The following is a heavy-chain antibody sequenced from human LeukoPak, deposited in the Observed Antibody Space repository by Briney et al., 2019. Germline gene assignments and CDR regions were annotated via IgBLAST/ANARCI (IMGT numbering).Heavy chain of an antibody. CDR3: ARGLDMDTEIDY. J-gene: IGHJ4*02. D-gene: IGHD5-18*01. CDR1: GYTFTGYY. CDR2: INPNSGGT. Sequence: ASVKVSCKASGYTFTGYYMHWGRQAPGQGLEWMGWINPNSGGTNYAQKFQGRVTMTRDTSISTAYMELSRLRSDDTAVYYCARGLDMDTEIDYWGQGTLVTVSS. V-gene: IGHV1-2*02.